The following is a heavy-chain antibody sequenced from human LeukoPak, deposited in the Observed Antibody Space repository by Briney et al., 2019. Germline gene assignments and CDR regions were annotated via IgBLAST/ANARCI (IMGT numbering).Heavy chain of an antibody. V-gene: IGHV3-23*01. Sequence: PGGSLRLSCAASGFTFSSYAMSWVRQTPGKGLEWVSTISGSGVSTYYADSVKGRFTLSRDISKNTLYLQMHSLRVEDTAIYYCAKASWVSSTDAVRWGQGTLVTVSS. CDR2: ISGSGVST. CDR1: GFTFSSYA. CDR3: AKASWVSSTDAVR. J-gene: IGHJ4*02. D-gene: IGHD3-16*01.